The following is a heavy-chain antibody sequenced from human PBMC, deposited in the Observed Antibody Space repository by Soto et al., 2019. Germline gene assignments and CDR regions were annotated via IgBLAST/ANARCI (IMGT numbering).Heavy chain of an antibody. V-gene: IGHV3-23*01. CDR3: AKDPPLLAAAGNHLDY. Sequence: GSLRLSCAASGFTFSSYAMSWVRQAPGKGLEWVSAISGSGGSTYYADSVKGRFTISRDNSKNTLYLQMNSLRAEDTAVYYCAKDPPLLAAAGNHLDYWGQGTLVTVSS. CDR2: ISGSGGST. CDR1: GFTFSSYA. D-gene: IGHD6-13*01. J-gene: IGHJ4*02.